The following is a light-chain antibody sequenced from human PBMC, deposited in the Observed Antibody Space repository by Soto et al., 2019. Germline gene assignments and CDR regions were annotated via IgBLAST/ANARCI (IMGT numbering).Light chain of an antibody. CDR1: QGISSY. CDR3: QQYYSPHWT. J-gene: IGKJ1*01. Sequence: AIRMTQSPSSLSASTGGRVTMTGLASQGISSYLAWYQQKPGKAPKLLIYAASTLQSGVPSRFSGSGSGTDFTLTISSLQAEDVAVYYCQQYYSPHWTFGQGTKVDI. CDR2: AAS. V-gene: IGKV1-8*01.